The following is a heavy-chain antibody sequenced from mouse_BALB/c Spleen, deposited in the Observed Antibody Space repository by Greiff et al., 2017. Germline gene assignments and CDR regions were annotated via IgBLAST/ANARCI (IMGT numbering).Heavy chain of an antibody. Sequence: EVNVVESGGGLVQPGGSLKLSCAASGFTFSSYTMSWVRQTPEKRLEWVAYISNGGGSTYYPDSVKGRFTISRDNAKNTLYLQMSSLKSEDTAMYYCARRRGNSDWYFDVWGAGTTVTVSS. J-gene: IGHJ1*01. V-gene: IGHV5-12-2*01. CDR3: ARRRGNSDWYFDV. D-gene: IGHD2-1*01. CDR1: GFTFSSYT. CDR2: ISNGGGST.